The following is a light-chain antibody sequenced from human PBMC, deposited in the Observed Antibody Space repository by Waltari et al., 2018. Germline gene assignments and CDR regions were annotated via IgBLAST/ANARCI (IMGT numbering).Light chain of an antibody. Sequence: QAVVTQPSSLSASPGASASPTSPLRSRLIVRPSYIHWYQPTPGSPPRYLLRYNSASDKQQGFGVPSRFSGSKDVSANSGILLISGLQSEDEADYYCMIWYSAAWVFGGGTKLNVL. CDR2: YNSASDK. V-gene: IGLV5-45*03. CDR3: MIWYSAAWV. J-gene: IGLJ3*02. CDR1: SRLIVRPSY.